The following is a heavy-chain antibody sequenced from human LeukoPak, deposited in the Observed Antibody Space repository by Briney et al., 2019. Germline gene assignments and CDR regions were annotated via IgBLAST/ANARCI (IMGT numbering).Heavy chain of an antibody. CDR1: GFTFSNYG. J-gene: IGHJ4*02. V-gene: IGHV3-30*18. Sequence: PGGSLRLSCAASGFTFSNYGMHWVRQAPGKGLEWVAVISYDGSDTYYADSAKGRFTISRDNSKNALFLQMNSLRAEDTAVYYCAKDFSTMAADYYFDYWGQGTLVTVSS. CDR3: AKDFSTMAADYYFDY. CDR2: ISYDGSDT. D-gene: IGHD3-10*01.